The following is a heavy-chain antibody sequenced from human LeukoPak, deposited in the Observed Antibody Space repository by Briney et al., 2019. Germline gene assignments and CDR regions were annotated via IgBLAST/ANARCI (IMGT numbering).Heavy chain of an antibody. D-gene: IGHD5-24*01. Sequence: GSLRLSCAASGFTFVRYAMNWVRQAPGKGLEWVSYISSSSFKIGYADSVKGRFTISRDNSKNSLYLQMNSLRAEDTAVYYCERDGYIVFDYWGQGTLVTVSS. CDR2: ISSSSFKI. CDR1: GFTFVRYA. CDR3: ERDGYIVFDY. J-gene: IGHJ4*02. V-gene: IGHV3-48*04.